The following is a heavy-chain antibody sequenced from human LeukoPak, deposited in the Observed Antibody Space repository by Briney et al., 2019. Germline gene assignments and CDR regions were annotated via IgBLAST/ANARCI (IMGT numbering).Heavy chain of an antibody. J-gene: IGHJ4*02. D-gene: IGHD1-26*01. CDR1: GYTFVSYD. CDR3: ARGGSSTGFDY. CDR2: ISRYNDKT. Sequence: ASVKVSCKASGYTFVSYDFSWVRQAPGQGLEWVGWISRYNDKTNYAQHLQGRVTMTTDTSTSTTYVELRGLRSDDTAIYYCARGGSSTGFDYWGQGTLVTVSS. V-gene: IGHV1-18*01.